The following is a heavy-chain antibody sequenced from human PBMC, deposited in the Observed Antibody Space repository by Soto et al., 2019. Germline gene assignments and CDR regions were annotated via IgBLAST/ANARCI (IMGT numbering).Heavy chain of an antibody. Sequence: GASVRVSCKATGYTFTSYGISWVRQAPGQGLEWMGWISAYNGNTNYAQKLQGRVTMTTDTSTSTAFMELRSLRSDDTAVYYCERDGRDLLLRSWFDPWGQGTLVTVSS. CDR1: GYTFTSYG. D-gene: IGHD3-10*01. J-gene: IGHJ5*02. CDR3: ERDGRDLLLRSWFDP. V-gene: IGHV1-18*01. CDR2: ISAYNGNT.